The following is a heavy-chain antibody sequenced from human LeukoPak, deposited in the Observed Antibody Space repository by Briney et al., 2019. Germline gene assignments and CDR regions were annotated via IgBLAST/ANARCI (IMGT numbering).Heavy chain of an antibody. V-gene: IGHV4-59*01. CDR2: IYYSGST. D-gene: IGHD3-22*01. CDR1: GGSISSYY. Sequence: PSETLSLTCTVSGGSISSYYWSWIRQPPGKGLEWIGYIYYSGSTNYNPSLKSRVTISVDTSKNQFSLKLSSVTAADTAVYYCARSDSSGYLFDYWGQGTLVTVSS. J-gene: IGHJ4*02. CDR3: ARSDSSGYLFDY.